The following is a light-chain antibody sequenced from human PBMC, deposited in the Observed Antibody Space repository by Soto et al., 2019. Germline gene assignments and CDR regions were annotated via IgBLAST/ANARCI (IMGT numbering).Light chain of an antibody. CDR2: GAS. Sequence: EIVWTQSPGTLSLSPGERATLSCRASQSVAGSYLAWYQKKAGQAPRLLIYGASSRATGFPDRFSGSGSGTDFNLTISGLETDDFAVYYCQQRNDWQVTFGQGTRLEIK. CDR3: QQRNDWQVT. CDR1: QSVAGSY. V-gene: IGKV3D-20*02. J-gene: IGKJ5*01.